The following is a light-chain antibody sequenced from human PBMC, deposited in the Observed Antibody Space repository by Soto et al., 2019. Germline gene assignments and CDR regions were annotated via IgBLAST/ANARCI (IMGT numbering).Light chain of an antibody. CDR2: GAS. CDR1: QSVSNN. Sequence: EIVLTQSPGTLPLSPGKRATPSCRASQSVSNNYLAWYQQKPGQAPRLIIYGASTRATGIPARFSGSESGTEFTLTISSLQSEDFAVYYCQQYNNWPRTFGQGTRLEIK. J-gene: IGKJ5*01. CDR3: QQYNNWPRT. V-gene: IGKV3-15*01.